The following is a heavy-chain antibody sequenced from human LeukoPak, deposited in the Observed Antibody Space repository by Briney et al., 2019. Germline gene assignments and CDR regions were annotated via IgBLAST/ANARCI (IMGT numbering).Heavy chain of an antibody. Sequence: PGGSLRLSCAASGFTFSSYAMSWVRQAPGKGLEWVSAISGSDGSTYYADSVKGRFTISRDNSKNTLYLQMNSLRAEDTAVYYCAKDGTIFGVVIDYYYGMDVWGQGTTVTVSS. CDR2: ISGSDGST. D-gene: IGHD3-3*01. CDR1: GFTFSSYA. CDR3: AKDGTIFGVVIDYYYGMDV. V-gene: IGHV3-23*01. J-gene: IGHJ6*02.